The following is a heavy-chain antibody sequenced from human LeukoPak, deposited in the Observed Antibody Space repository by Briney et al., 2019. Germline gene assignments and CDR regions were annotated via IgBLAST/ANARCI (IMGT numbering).Heavy chain of an antibody. CDR3: ARDRPYGGKGDFDY. CDR2: IHTDGST. D-gene: IGHD4-23*01. CDR1: GFTVSSNY. Sequence: PGGSLRLSCAASGFTVSSNYMNWVRQAPGKGLEWVSVIHTDGSTYSSDSVKGRFTISRDNSKNTLFLQMNSLRAEDTAVYYCARDRPYGGKGDFDYWGQGTLVTVSS. J-gene: IGHJ4*02. V-gene: IGHV3-66*01.